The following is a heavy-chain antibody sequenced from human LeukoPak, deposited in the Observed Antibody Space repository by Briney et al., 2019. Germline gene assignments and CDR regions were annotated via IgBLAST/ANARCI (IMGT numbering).Heavy chain of an antibody. CDR1: GYTFTSYA. Sequence: ASVKVSCKASGYTFTSYAMHWVRQAPGQRLEWMGWINAGNGNTKYSQKFQGRVTITADESTSTAYMELSSLRSEDTAVYYCARGHYDILTGYWFDPWGQGTLVTVSS. CDR2: INAGNGNT. D-gene: IGHD3-9*01. CDR3: ARGHYDILTGYWFDP. V-gene: IGHV1-3*01. J-gene: IGHJ5*02.